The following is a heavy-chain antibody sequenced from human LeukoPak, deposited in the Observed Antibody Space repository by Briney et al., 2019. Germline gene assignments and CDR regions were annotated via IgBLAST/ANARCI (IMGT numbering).Heavy chain of an antibody. CDR1: GYTFTGYY. V-gene: IGHV1-2*02. Sequence: ASVKVSCKASGYTFTGYYMHWVRQAPGHGFECMGWINPNSGDTNYAQKFQGRVTMTRDTSISTAHMELSRLRSDDTAVYYCARANPLYCSSTTCLFDYWGQGTLVTVSS. D-gene: IGHD2-2*01. CDR2: INPNSGDT. J-gene: IGHJ4*02. CDR3: ARANPLYCSSTTCLFDY.